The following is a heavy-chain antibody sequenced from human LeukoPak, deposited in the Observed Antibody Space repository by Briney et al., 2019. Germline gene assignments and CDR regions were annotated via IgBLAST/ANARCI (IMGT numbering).Heavy chain of an antibody. D-gene: IGHD1-26*01. J-gene: IGHJ4*02. CDR2: IKQDGSEK. Sequence: GGSLRLSCAASGFTFSSYWMSWVRQAPGKGLEWVANIKQDGSEKYYVDSVKGRFTISRDNAKNSLCLQMNSLRAEDTAVYYCARDISSGSYHFDYWGQGTLVTVSS. V-gene: IGHV3-7*01. CDR3: ARDISSGSYHFDY. CDR1: GFTFSSYW.